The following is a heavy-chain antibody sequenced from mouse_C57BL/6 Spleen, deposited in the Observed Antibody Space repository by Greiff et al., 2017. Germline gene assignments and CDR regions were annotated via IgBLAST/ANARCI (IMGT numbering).Heavy chain of an antibody. CDR2: IYPGSGST. Sequence: QVQLQQPGAELVKPAASVKMSCKASGYTFTSYWITWVKQRPGQGLEWIGDIYPGSGSTNYNEKFKSKATLTGDTSSSTAYMQHSSLTSEDSAVYYCARYSNYEGFAYWGQGTLVTVSA. CDR1: GYTFTSYW. V-gene: IGHV1-55*01. J-gene: IGHJ3*01. CDR3: ARYSNYEGFAY. D-gene: IGHD2-5*01.